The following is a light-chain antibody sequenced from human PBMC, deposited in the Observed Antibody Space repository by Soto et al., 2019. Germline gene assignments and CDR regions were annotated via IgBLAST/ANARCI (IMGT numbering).Light chain of an antibody. V-gene: IGKV1-12*01. CDR1: QGISSS. J-gene: IGKJ4*01. CDR2: AAS. CDR3: QQANRFPLT. Sequence: DIHLTHSPSSVSASVGDEVTIPGRAGQGISSSLAWYQQKPGRAPNLLIYAASSLHSGVPSRFSGSGSGTDFTLTISSLQPEDFATYYCQQANRFPLTFGGGTKVDIK.